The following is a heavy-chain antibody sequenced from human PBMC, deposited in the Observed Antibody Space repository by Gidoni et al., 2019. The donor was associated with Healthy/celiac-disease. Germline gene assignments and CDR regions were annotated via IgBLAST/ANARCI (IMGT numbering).Heavy chain of an antibody. CDR3: ARGSYCGGDCSEQPDFDY. Sequence: QLQLQQWGAGLLKPSETLSLTCAVYGGSFSGYYWSWIRQPPGKGLDWIGEINHSGSTNDNPSIKSRVTISVETAKNQFALKLSSVTAAETAVYYCARGSYCGGDCSEQPDFDYWGQGTLVTGSS. D-gene: IGHD2-21*01. CDR2: INHSGST. J-gene: IGHJ4*02. V-gene: IGHV4-34*01. CDR1: GGSFSGYY.